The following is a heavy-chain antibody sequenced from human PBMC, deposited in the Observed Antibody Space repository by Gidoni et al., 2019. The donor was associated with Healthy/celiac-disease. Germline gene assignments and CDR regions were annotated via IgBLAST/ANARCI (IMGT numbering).Heavy chain of an antibody. J-gene: IGHJ2*01. CDR1: GFTFSNAW. CDR2: IKSKTDDGTT. Sequence: YGAASGFTFSNAWMSWVRQAPGKGLEWVGRIKSKTDDGTTDYAAPVKGRFTISRDDSKNTLYLQMNSLKTEDTAVYYCTTVHYDILTGYPEWYFDLWGRGNLVTVSS. CDR3: TTVHYDILTGYPEWYFDL. V-gene: IGHV3-15*01. D-gene: IGHD3-9*01.